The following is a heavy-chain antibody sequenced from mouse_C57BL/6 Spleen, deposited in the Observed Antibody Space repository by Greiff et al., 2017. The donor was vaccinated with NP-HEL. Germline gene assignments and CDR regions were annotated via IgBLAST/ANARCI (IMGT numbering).Heavy chain of an antibody. V-gene: IGHV3-6*01. Sequence: DVKLQESGPGLVKPSQSLSLTCSVTGYSITSGYYWNWIRQFPGNKLEWMGYISYDGSNNYNPSLKNRISITRDTSKNQFFLKLNSVTTEDTATYYCARETTVVPHNYFDYWGQGTTLTVSS. J-gene: IGHJ2*01. CDR3: ARETTVVPHNYFDY. D-gene: IGHD1-1*01. CDR1: GYSITSGYY. CDR2: ISYDGSN.